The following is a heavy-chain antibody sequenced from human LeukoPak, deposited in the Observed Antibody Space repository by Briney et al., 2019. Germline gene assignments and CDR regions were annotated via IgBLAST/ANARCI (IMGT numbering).Heavy chain of an antibody. CDR3: ARVAARNVDY. J-gene: IGHJ4*02. CDR2: ISYDGSNK. Sequence: PGRSLRLSCAASGFTFSSYAMHWVRQAPGKGLEWVAVISYDGSNKYYADSVKGRFTISRDNSKNTLYLQMNSLRAEDTAVYYCARVAARNVDYWGQGTLVTVSS. D-gene: IGHD6-6*01. CDR1: GFTFSSYA. V-gene: IGHV3-30-3*01.